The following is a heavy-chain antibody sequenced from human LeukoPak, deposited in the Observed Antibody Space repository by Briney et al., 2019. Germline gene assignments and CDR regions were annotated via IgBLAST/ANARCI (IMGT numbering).Heavy chain of an antibody. CDR3: ARGSGSSGYYPIGVYIDY. Sequence: GASVKVSCKASGYTFTGYYMHWVRQAPGQGLEWMGWINPNSGGTNYAQKFQGRVTMTRDTSISTAYMELSRLRSDDTAVYYCARGSGSSGYYPIGVYIDYWGQGTLVTVSS. J-gene: IGHJ4*02. D-gene: IGHD3-22*01. CDR2: INPNSGGT. V-gene: IGHV1-2*02. CDR1: GYTFTGYY.